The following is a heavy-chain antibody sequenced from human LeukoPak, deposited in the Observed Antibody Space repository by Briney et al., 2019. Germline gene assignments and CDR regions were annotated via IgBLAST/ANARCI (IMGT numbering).Heavy chain of an antibody. CDR2: IYSGGGT. J-gene: IGHJ3*02. D-gene: IGHD3-10*01. Sequence: GGSLRLSCAVSGFNVRSNYMSWVRQAPGKGLEWVSVIYSGGGTNYADSVRGRFTISRDNSKNTLYLQMTSLTAEDAAVYYCARDLAYGSRSSPFYIWGQGTMVTVSS. V-gene: IGHV3-66*01. CDR1: GFNVRSNY. CDR3: ARDLAYGSRSSPFYI.